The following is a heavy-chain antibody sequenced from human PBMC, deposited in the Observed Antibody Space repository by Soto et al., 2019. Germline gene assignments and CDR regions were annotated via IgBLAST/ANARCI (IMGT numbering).Heavy chain of an antibody. CDR3: ARGTTMVTPSFDF. CDR2: INHSGST. D-gene: IGHD4-17*01. Sequence: QVQLQQWGAGLLKPSETLSLTCAVYGASFSDYNWSWIRQPPGKGLEWIGEINHSGSTNYNPSLKGRVTISVDTSKNQFSLKLSSVTAADTAVYYCARGTTMVTPSFDFWGQGTLVTVSS. V-gene: IGHV4-34*01. CDR1: GASFSDYN. J-gene: IGHJ4*02.